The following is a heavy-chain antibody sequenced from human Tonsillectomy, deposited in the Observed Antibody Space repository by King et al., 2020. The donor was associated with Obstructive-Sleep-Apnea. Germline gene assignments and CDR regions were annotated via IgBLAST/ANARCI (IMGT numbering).Heavy chain of an antibody. CDR2: SSGRGGST. CDR1: GFTFSSDA. J-gene: IGHJ4*02. D-gene: IGHD1-26*01. V-gene: IGHV3-23*01. Sequence: VQLMESGGGLVQPGGSLRLSCAASGFTFSSDAMSWVRQAPGKGLEWVSASSGRGGSTYYADTVKGRFTISRDNSKNTRYLQMNSLRAEDTAVYYCAKGATTMRGFDYWGQGTLVTVSS. CDR3: AKGATTMRGFDY.